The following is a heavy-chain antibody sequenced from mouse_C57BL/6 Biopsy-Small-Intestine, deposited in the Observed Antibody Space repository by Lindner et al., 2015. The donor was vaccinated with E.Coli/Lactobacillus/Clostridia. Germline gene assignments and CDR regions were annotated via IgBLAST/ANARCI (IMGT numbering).Heavy chain of an antibody. D-gene: IGHD4-1*01. CDR1: GYTFISYV. CDR2: INPYSDAT. J-gene: IGHJ3*01. CDR3: TRRDWDVAGFAY. V-gene: IGHV1-14*01. Sequence: VQLQESGPELVKPGTSVKTSCKASGYTFISYVLYWVKQKPGQGLEWIGYINPYSDATKYNENFKGKATLTSDKSSSTAYMELSSLTSEDSAVYYCTRRDWDVAGFAYWGQGTLVTVSS.